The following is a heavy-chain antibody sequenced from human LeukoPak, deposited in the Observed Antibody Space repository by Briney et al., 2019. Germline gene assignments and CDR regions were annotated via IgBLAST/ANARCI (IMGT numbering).Heavy chain of an antibody. CDR2: ISGSGGST. J-gene: IGHJ6*02. D-gene: IGHD1-26*01. Sequence: PGGSLRLSCAASGFTFSSYAMSWVRQAPGKGLEWVSAISGSGGSTYYADSVKGRFTISRDNSKNTLCLQMNSLRAEDTAVYYCAKVGSVGATRYGMDVWGQGTTVTVFS. CDR1: GFTFSSYA. CDR3: AKVGSVGATRYGMDV. V-gene: IGHV3-23*01.